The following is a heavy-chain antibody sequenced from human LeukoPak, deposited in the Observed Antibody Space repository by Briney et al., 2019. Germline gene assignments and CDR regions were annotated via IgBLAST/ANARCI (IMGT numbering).Heavy chain of an antibody. CDR3: ARQTGSGLFILP. J-gene: IGHJ4*02. CDR1: GVSISSSNSY. D-gene: IGHD3/OR15-3a*01. V-gene: IGHV4-39*01. CDR2: IYHSGNT. Sequence: SETLSLTCTVSGVSISSSNSYWGWIRQPPGKGLEWIGSIYHSGNTYYNASLKSQVSISIDTSKNQSSLRLTSVTAADTAVYYCARQTGSGLFILPGGQGTLVTVSS.